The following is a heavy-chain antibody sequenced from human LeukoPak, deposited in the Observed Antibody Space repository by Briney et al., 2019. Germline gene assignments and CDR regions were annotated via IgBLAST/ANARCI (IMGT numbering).Heavy chain of an antibody. CDR3: ARDRTNYYGSGSPRGYYYGMDV. D-gene: IGHD3-10*01. J-gene: IGHJ6*02. CDR1: GYTFTSYG. Sequence: ASVKVSCKASGYTFTSYGISWVRQAPGQGLEWMGWISAYNGNTNYAQKLQGRVTMTTDTSTSTAYMELRSLRSDDTAVYYCARDRTNYYGSGSPRGYYYGMDVWGQGTTVTVSS. CDR2: ISAYNGNT. V-gene: IGHV1-18*01.